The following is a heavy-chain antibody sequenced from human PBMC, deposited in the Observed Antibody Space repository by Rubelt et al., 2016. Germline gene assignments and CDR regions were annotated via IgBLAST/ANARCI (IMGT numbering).Heavy chain of an antibody. CDR2: IWYDGSNR. CDR1: GFSFSSYG. J-gene: IGHJ4*02. D-gene: IGHD3-10*01. CDR3: ASERVRGVILKPIFAY. V-gene: IGHV3-33*08. Sequence: VQLVESGGGLIQPGGSLRLSCEASGFSFSSYGMHWVRQAPGKGLEWVALIWYDGSNRFYADSVTGRFTISRDNSRKTRYLQRNSLGDDDTAVYYWASERVRGVILKPIFAYWGQGTLLTVSS.